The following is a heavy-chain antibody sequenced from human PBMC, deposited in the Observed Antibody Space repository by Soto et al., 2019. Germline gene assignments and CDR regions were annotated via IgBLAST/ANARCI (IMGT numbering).Heavy chain of an antibody. V-gene: IGHV1-69*13. D-gene: IGHD3-3*01. CDR3: ARGTYYDFWSGYYKRYNWFDP. CDR2: IIPIFGTA. Sequence: SVKVSCKASGGTFSSYAMSWVRQAPGQGLEWMGGIIPIFGTANYAQKFQGRVTITADESTSTAYMELSSLRSEDTAVYYCARGTYYDFWSGYYKRYNWFDPWGQGTLVTVSS. J-gene: IGHJ5*02. CDR1: GGTFSSYA.